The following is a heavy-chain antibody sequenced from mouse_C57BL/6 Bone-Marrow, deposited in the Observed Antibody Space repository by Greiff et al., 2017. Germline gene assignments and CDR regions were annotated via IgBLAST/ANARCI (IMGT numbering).Heavy chain of an antibody. D-gene: IGHD1-1*01. J-gene: IGHJ2*03. Sequence: QVQLQQSGAELARPGASVKLSCKASGYTFTSYGISWVKQRPGQGLEWIGEIYPRSGNTYYTEKFKGKATLTADKSSSTAYMELRSLTSGDSAVYFGVRSWDYGSSVDFWCRGNGITVSA. V-gene: IGHV1-81*01. CDR2: IYPRSGNT. CDR1: GYTFTSYG. CDR3: VRSWDYGSSVDF.